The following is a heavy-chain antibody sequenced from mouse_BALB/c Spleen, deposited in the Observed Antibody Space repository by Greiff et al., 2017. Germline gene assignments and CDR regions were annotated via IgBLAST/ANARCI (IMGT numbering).Heavy chain of an antibody. D-gene: IGHD2-14*01. CDR1: GFTFNTYD. Sequence: DVKLVESGGGLVQPKGSLKLSCAASGFTFNTYDMNWVRQAPGKGLEWVARIRSKSNNYATYYADSVKDRFTISRDDSQSMLYLQMNNLKTEDTAMYYCVRQGKVLDYWGQGTTLTVSS. V-gene: IGHV10-1*02. J-gene: IGHJ2*01. CDR2: IRSKSNNYAT. CDR3: VRQGKVLDY.